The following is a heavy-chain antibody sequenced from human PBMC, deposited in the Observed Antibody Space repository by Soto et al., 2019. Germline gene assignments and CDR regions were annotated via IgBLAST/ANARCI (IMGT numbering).Heavy chain of an antibody. J-gene: IGHJ4*02. CDR2: MNPNSGNT. Sequence: QVQLVQSGAEVKKPGASVKVSCKASGYTFTSYDINWVRQATGQGLEWMGWMNPNSGNTGYAQKFQGRVTMTRNTSISTAYMELSSLRSEDTAVYYCASRVSGRYQLLSPFDYWGQGTLVTVSS. CDR3: ASRVSGRYQLLSPFDY. CDR1: GYTFTSYD. D-gene: IGHD2-2*01. V-gene: IGHV1-8*01.